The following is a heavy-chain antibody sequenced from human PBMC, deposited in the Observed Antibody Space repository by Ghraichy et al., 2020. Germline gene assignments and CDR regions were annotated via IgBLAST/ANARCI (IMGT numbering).Heavy chain of an antibody. D-gene: IGHD3-10*01. CDR1: GGTFNNYA. V-gene: IGHV1-69*13. J-gene: IGHJ6*02. Sequence: SVKVSCQASGGTFNNYAFNWIRQAPGQGLEWMGGIIPFFDTPDYAQKFQGRLTITADGSTSTAYMELSSLTSEDTAVYYCARGSHHCLGPTCQFFYYYYYGMDVWGQGTAVTVSS. CDR3: ARGSHHCLGPTCQFFYYYYYGMDV. CDR2: IIPFFDTP.